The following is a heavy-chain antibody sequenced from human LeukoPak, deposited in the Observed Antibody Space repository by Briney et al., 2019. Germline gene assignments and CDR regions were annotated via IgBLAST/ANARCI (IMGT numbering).Heavy chain of an antibody. CDR1: GGSISCGGYF. D-gene: IGHD2-2*01. CDR2: IYTSGRT. Sequence: SQTLSLTCSVSGGSISCGGYFWTWIRQPGGKGLEWIGRIYTSGRTNYHPSLKSRFTISVDTYKNQFTLKLSSVTAADTVVYYCARDRTVVPAAILDYFYYYMDVWGKGTTVTVSS. CDR3: ARDRTVVPAAILDYFYYYMDV. J-gene: IGHJ6*03. V-gene: IGHV4-61*02.